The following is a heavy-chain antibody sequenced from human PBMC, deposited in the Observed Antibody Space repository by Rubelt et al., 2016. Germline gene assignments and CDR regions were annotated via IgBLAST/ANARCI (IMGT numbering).Heavy chain of an antibody. CDR3: TRESPIDY. J-gene: IGHJ4*02. CDR2: IRGRYAP. V-gene: IGHV3-73*01. CDR1: GFTFSGSA. Sequence: EVQLVESGGGLVQPGGSLRLSCAASGFTFSGSAIHWVRQASGKGLEWLGLIRGRYAPAYAASVKGRLPSSREESKTTAYLQMNSLKIEDTAVYYCTRESPIDYWGQGTLVTVSS.